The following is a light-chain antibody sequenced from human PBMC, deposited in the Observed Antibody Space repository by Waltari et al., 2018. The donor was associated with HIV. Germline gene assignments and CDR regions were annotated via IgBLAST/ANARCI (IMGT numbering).Light chain of an antibody. Sequence: DIQMTQSPSSLSTSVGDRVTITCQASQDISNYLSWFQQKPGKAPKLLIYDASNLEPGVPSRFSASGSGTDFTFTINSLQPEDIATYFCQQYDNLPITFGQGTRLEIK. CDR2: DAS. CDR1: QDISNY. CDR3: QQYDNLPIT. V-gene: IGKV1-33*01. J-gene: IGKJ5*01.